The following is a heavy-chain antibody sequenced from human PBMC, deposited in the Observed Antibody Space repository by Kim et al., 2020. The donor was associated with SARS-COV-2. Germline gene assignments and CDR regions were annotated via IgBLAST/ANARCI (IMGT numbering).Heavy chain of an antibody. CDR3: ARDIDRVYYYGMDV. V-gene: IGHV3-30*01. D-gene: IGHD6-13*01. Sequence: ADSVKGRFTNSRDNSKNTLYLQMNSLRAEDTAVYYCARDIDRVYYYGMDVWGQGTTVTVSS. J-gene: IGHJ6*02.